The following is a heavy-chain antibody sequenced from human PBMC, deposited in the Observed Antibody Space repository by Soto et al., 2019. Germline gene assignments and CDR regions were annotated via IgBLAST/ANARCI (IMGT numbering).Heavy chain of an antibody. D-gene: IGHD3-3*01. CDR1: GYTFTSYD. J-gene: IGHJ6*03. Sequence: ASVKVSCKASGYTFTSYDINWVRQATGQGLEWMGWMNPNSGNTGYAQKFQGRVTMTRNTSISTAYMELSSLRSEDTAVYYCARVEYYDFWSGYYRGHYYYYYYMDVWGKGTTVTVSS. CDR3: ARVEYYDFWSGYYRGHYYYYYYMDV. CDR2: MNPNSGNT. V-gene: IGHV1-8*01.